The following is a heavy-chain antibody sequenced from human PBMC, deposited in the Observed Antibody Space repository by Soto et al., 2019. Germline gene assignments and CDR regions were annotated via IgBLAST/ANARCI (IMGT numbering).Heavy chain of an antibody. D-gene: IGHD1-7*01. CDR3: ARHAGTTFYYYYMDV. CDR2: IYYSGST. CDR1: GGSISSYY. Sequence: PSETQSLTCPVSGGSISSYYWSWIRQPPGKGLEWIGYIYYSGSTNYNPSLKSRVTISVDTSKNQFSLKLSSVTAADTAVYYCARHAGTTFYYYYMDVWGKGNPGHRLL. J-gene: IGHJ6*03. V-gene: IGHV4-59*08.